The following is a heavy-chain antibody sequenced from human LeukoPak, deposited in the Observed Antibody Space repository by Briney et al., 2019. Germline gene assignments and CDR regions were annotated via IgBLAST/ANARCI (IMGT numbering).Heavy chain of an antibody. Sequence: GGSLRLSCAASGFTFSSYSMNWVRQAPGKGLEWVSSIGSSGNDIYYADSVKGRFTISRDNSKTSLYLQMNSLKAEDTALYYCVRGIQLLDYWGQGTLVTVSS. V-gene: IGHV3-21*01. CDR3: VRGIQLLDY. CDR2: IGSSGNDI. J-gene: IGHJ4*02. D-gene: IGHD5-18*01. CDR1: GFTFSSYS.